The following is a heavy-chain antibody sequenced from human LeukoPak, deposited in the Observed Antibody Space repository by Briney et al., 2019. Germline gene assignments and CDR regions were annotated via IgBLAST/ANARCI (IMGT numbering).Heavy chain of an antibody. J-gene: IGHJ4*02. V-gene: IGHV3-48*01. CDR3: ARGDYYFDY. CDR2: ISSSSSTI. Sequence: GGSLRLSCAASGFTFSSYSMNWVRQAPGKGLEWVSYISSSSSTIYYADSVKGRFTISRDNAKNSLYLPMNSLRAEDTAVYYCARGDYYFDYWGQGTLVTVSS. CDR1: GFTFSSYS.